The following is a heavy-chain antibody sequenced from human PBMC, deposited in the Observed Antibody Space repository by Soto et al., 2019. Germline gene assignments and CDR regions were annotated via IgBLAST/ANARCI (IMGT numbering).Heavy chain of an antibody. J-gene: IGHJ6*02. V-gene: IGHV4-34*01. CDR2: INHSGST. CDR1: GGSFSGYY. D-gene: IGHD6-13*01. CDR3: ARIAAAGNPNYYYYGVDV. Sequence: SETLSLTCAAYGGSFSGYYWSWIRQPPGKGLEWIGEINHSGSTNYNPSLKSRVTISVDTSKNQFSLKLSSVTAADTAVYYCARIAAAGNPNYYYYGVDVWGQGTTVTVSS.